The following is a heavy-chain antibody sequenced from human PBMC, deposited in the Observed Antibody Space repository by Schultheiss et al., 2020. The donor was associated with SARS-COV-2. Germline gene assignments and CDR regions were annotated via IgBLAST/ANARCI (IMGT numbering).Heavy chain of an antibody. Sequence: ASVKVSCKASGGTFSSYAISWVRQAPGQGLEWMGWINPNSGGTNYAQKFQGRVTMTTDTSTSTAYMELRSLRSDDTAVYYCAISYSNAYYYYGMDVWGQGTTVTVSS. CDR1: GGTFSSYA. J-gene: IGHJ6*02. CDR3: AISYSNAYYYYGMDV. V-gene: IGHV1-18*01. D-gene: IGHD4-11*01. CDR2: INPNSGGT.